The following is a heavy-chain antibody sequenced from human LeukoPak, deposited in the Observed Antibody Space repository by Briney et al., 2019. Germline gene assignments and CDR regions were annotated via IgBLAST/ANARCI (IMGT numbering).Heavy chain of an antibody. D-gene: IGHD6-19*01. Sequence: SETLSLTCAVYGGSFSGYYWSWIRQPPGKGLEWIGEINHSGSTNYNPSLKSRVTISVDTSKNQFSLKLSSVTAADTAVYYCARGIGIAVAGPFDYWGQGTLVTVSS. J-gene: IGHJ4*02. V-gene: IGHV4-34*01. CDR3: ARGIGIAVAGPFDY. CDR1: GGSFSGYY. CDR2: INHSGST.